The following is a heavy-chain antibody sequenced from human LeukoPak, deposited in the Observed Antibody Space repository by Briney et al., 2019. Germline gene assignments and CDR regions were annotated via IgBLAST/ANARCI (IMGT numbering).Heavy chain of an antibody. D-gene: IGHD4-17*01. CDR1: GFTFSSYS. V-gene: IGHV4-34*01. CDR2: INHSGST. CDR3: ARGQGTVTTH. Sequence: KPGGSLRLSCAASGFTFSSYSMNWVRQAPGKGLEWIGEINHSGSTNYNPSLKSRVTISVDTSKNQFSLKLSSVTAADTAVYYCARGQGTVTTHWGQGTLVTVSS. J-gene: IGHJ4*02.